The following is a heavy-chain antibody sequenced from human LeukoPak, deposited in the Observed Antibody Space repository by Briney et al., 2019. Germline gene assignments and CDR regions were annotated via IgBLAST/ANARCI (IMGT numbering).Heavy chain of an antibody. CDR3: AKLTRGYCSSTACPNWFDP. CDR2: ISDSGGTT. J-gene: IGHJ5*02. Sequence: PGGSLRLSCAASGFTFSSYAMSWVRHAPGEGLEWVSAISDSGGTTYYADSVKGRFTISRDNSKNTLYLQMNSLRGEDTAVYYCAKLTRGYCSSTACPNWFDPWGQRTLVTVSS. D-gene: IGHD2-2*01. CDR1: GFTFSSYA. V-gene: IGHV3-23*01.